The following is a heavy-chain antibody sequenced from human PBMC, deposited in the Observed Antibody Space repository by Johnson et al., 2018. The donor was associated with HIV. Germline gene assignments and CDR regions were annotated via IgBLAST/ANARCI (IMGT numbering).Heavy chain of an antibody. J-gene: IGHJ3*02. D-gene: IGHD6-6*01. Sequence: VQLVESGGGLVQPGGSLRLSCAASGFTFSSYAMSWVRQAPGKGLEWVSGVTGTGGDTYYADSVKGRFTISRDNSKKTLYLQINRLRAEDTAVYYCARVMGGYYSSSFGNAFDIWGQGTMVTVSS. CDR2: VTGTGGDT. CDR1: GFTFSSYA. V-gene: IGHV3-23*04. CDR3: ARVMGGYYSSSFGNAFDI.